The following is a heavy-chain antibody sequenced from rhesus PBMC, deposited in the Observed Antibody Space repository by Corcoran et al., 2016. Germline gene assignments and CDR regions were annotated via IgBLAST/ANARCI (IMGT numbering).Heavy chain of an antibody. CDR2: IYGNSAST. V-gene: IGHV4S9*01. CDR1: AGSFSAYYF. Sequence: QVQLQESGPGLVKPSDTLSLPCAVSAGSFSAYYFWTWIPTPLGHGLEWIGNIYGNSASTHYNPSLKSLVTISKYTTKNQFILKLSSVTAADTAVYYCARVPKVAAYYYGLDSWGQGVVVTVSS. D-gene: IGHD4-29*01. CDR3: ARVPKVAAYYYGLDS. J-gene: IGHJ6*01.